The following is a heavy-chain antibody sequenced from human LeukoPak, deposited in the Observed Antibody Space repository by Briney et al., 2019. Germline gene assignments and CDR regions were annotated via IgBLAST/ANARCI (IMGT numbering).Heavy chain of an antibody. Sequence: PSETLSLTCTVSGGSISSGSYYWSWIRQPAGKGLEWIGRIYTSGSTDYNPSLKSRVTISVDTSKNQFSLKLSSVTAADTAVYYCARGETTVTDVDVWGKGTTVTVSS. CDR2: IYTSGST. D-gene: IGHD4-11*01. CDR3: ARGETTVTDVDV. V-gene: IGHV4-61*02. CDR1: GGSISSGSYY. J-gene: IGHJ6*04.